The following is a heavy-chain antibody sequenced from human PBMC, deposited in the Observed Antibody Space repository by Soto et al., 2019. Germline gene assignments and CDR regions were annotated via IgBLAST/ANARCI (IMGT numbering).Heavy chain of an antibody. CDR2: ISGSGGST. Sequence: GGSLRLSCPASGFTFSSYAMSWVRQAPGKGLEWVSAISGSGGSTYYADSVKGRFTIPRDNSKNTLYLQMNSLRAEDTAVYYCAKIEGYDFWSGYRYFHYWGQGTLVTVSS. J-gene: IGHJ4*02. V-gene: IGHV3-23*01. CDR1: GFTFSSYA. CDR3: AKIEGYDFWSGYRYFHY. D-gene: IGHD3-3*01.